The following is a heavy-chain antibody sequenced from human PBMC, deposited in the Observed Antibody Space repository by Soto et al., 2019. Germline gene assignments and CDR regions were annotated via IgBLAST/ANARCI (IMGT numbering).Heavy chain of an antibody. Sequence: WASVKVSCKASGYSFTDYHIHWVRQAPGHGLEWLGRINPKSGGTSTAQKFQGWVTMTRDRSISTVYMELTRLRSDDTAVYFCARGHSTDCSNGVCSFFYNHEMDVWGQGTTVTVSS. CDR2: INPKSGGT. CDR3: ARGHSTDCSNGVCSFFYNHEMDV. J-gene: IGHJ6*02. CDR1: GYSFTDYH. V-gene: IGHV1-2*04. D-gene: IGHD2-8*01.